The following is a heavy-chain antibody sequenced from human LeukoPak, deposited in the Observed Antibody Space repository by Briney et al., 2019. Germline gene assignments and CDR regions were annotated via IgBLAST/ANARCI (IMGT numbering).Heavy chain of an antibody. CDR3: AKDLGKVIAAAGTSGFDS. Sequence: GGSLRLFCAASGFNFDDYTMHWVRHIPGKSLEWVSLINWDGGSTFYADSVKGRFTISRDTRKNFLYLQLISLRTEDTALYYCAKDLGKVIAAAGTSGFDSWGRGTLVTVSS. CDR1: GFNFDDYT. D-gene: IGHD6-13*01. V-gene: IGHV3-43*01. CDR2: INWDGGST. J-gene: IGHJ4*01.